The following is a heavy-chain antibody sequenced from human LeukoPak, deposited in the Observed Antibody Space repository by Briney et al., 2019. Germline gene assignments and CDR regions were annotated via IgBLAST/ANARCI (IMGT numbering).Heavy chain of an antibody. CDR1: GFIFSSYA. Sequence: GGSLRLSCAASGFIFSSYAMSWVRQAPGKGLEWVSAISGSGGSTYYADSVKGRFTISRDNSKNTLYLQMNSLRAEDTAVYYCAKTLYDFWSGYYGPFDYWGQGTLVTVSS. D-gene: IGHD3-3*01. J-gene: IGHJ4*02. V-gene: IGHV3-23*01. CDR2: ISGSGGST. CDR3: AKTLYDFWSGYYGPFDY.